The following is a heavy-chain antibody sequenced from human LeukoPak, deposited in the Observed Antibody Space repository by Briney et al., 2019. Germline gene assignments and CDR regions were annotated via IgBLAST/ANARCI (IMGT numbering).Heavy chain of an antibody. V-gene: IGHV3-33*01. CDR3: ARDQSGYPSGYYH. J-gene: IGHJ5*02. Sequence: GGSLRLSCAASGFTFSSYGMHWVRQAPGKGLEWVAVIWYDGSNKYYADSVKGRFTISRDNSKNTLYLQINSLRAEDTAVYYCARDQSGYPSGYYHWGQGTLVTVSS. CDR2: IWYDGSNK. D-gene: IGHD3-22*01. CDR1: GFTFSSYG.